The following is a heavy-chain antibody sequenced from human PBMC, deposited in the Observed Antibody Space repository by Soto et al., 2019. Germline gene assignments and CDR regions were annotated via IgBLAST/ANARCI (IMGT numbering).Heavy chain of an antibody. Sequence: SETLSLTCGVYGGSFSGYFRSWIRQSPGKGLEWLAEANDRGSRNYNPVLRGRLTISLDTSTSTVYMELTSLTSEDTAIYYCVRGPYSSGSLYYLDYWGQGTLVTVSS. J-gene: IGHJ4*02. D-gene: IGHD2-8*02. CDR3: VRGPYSSGSLYYLDY. V-gene: IGHV4-34*01. CDR2: ANDRGSR. CDR1: GGSFSGYF.